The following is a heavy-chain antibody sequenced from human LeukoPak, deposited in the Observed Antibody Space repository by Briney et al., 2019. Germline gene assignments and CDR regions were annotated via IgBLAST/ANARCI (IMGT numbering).Heavy chain of an antibody. V-gene: IGHV1-2*02. CDR2: INPNSGGT. Sequence: GASVKVSCKASGFTFTDYYMHWVRQAPGQGLEWMGWINPNSGGTNYAQKFQGRVTLTRDTSFSTAYMELSRLRMDNTAVYDWARGVNHYGSGSYHFDYWGQGTLVTVSS. CDR3: ARGVNHYGSGSYHFDY. D-gene: IGHD3-10*01. J-gene: IGHJ4*02. CDR1: GFTFTDYY.